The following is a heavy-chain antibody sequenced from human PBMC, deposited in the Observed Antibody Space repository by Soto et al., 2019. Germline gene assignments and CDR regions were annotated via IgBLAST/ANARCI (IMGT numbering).Heavy chain of an antibody. CDR1: GASITGSSY. V-gene: IGHV4-4*07. Sequence: QVQLQESGPGLMKPSETLSLTCTVSGASITGSSYWSWIRQPAGKGLEWIGRFSLSGTTNYNPSLRSRVTMSADVSKNQFALRLTPVTAADTAFYYCARGMTPPGAPAWYYFDSWGQGTLVTVSS. D-gene: IGHD2-8*02. J-gene: IGHJ4*02. CDR2: FSLSGTT. CDR3: ARGMTPPGAPAWYYFDS.